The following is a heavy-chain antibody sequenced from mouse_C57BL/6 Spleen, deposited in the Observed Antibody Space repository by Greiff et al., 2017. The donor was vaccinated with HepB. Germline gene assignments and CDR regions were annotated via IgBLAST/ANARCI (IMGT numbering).Heavy chain of an antibody. J-gene: IGHJ4*01. Sequence: DVKLVESGGGLVQPGGSLSLSCAASGFTFTDYYMSWVRQPPGKALEWLGFIRSKANGYTTEYSASVKGRFTISRDNSQSILYLQMNALRAEDSATYYCARLRYAMDYWGQGTSVTVSS. CDR1: GFTFTDYY. CDR2: IRSKANGYTT. CDR3: ARLRYAMDY. V-gene: IGHV7-3*01.